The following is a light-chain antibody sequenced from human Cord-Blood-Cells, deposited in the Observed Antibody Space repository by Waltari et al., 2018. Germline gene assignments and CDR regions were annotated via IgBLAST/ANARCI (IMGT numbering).Light chain of an antibody. Sequence: IVMTQSPDSLAVYMGERATINCQSSKSVLYSSNNKNYLAWYQQKPGQPPKLLIYWASTRESGVPDRFSGSGSGTDFTLTISSLQAEDVAVYYCQQYYSTPYTFGQGTKLEIK. CDR2: WAS. V-gene: IGKV4-1*01. CDR1: KSVLYSSNNKNY. J-gene: IGKJ2*01. CDR3: QQYYSTPYT.